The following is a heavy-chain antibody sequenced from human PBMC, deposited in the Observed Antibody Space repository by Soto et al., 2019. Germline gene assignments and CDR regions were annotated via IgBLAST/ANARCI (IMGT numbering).Heavy chain of an antibody. CDR2: IYYSGST. Sequence: QVQLQESGPGLVKPSETLSLTCTVSGGSISSYYWSWIRQPPGKGLEWIGYIYYSGSTNYNPALKRRVTISVDTSKNQFSLKLSSVTAADTAVYYCARAYGDYVHYWGQGTLVTVSS. D-gene: IGHD4-17*01. J-gene: IGHJ4*02. CDR1: GGSISSYY. CDR3: ARAYGDYVHY. V-gene: IGHV4-59*01.